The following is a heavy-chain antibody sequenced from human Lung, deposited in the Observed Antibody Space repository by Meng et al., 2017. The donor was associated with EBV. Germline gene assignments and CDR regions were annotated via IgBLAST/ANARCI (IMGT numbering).Heavy chain of an antibody. J-gene: IGHJ4*02. D-gene: IGHD3-22*01. CDR1: GGSISSGGQY. CDR3: ARGLWYYDRGGYFDN. CDR2: IYYSGST. V-gene: IGHV4-31*03. Sequence: APLQESGPGLVKPSQTLSLPCTVSGGSISSGGQYWSWIRQHPEKGLEWIGYIYYSGSTYYKPSLKSRLTISVDTSKNQLSLRLSSVTAADTAVYYCARGLWYYDRGGYFDNWGRGTLVTVSS.